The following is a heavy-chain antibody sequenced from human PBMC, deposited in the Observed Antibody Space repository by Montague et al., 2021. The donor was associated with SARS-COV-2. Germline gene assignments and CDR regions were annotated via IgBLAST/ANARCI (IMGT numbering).Heavy chain of an antibody. V-gene: IGHV4-61*01. J-gene: IGHJ6*02. CDR1: GGSVSSGSYY. CDR3: ARDPWRITIFGVVTRYGMDV. D-gene: IGHD3-3*01. Sequence: SDTLSLTRIVSGGSVSSGSYYWSWIRQPPGKGLEWIGYIYYSGSTNYNPSLKSRVTISVDTSKHQFSLKLSSVTAADTAVYYCARDPWRITIFGVVTRYGMDVWGQGTTVTVSS. CDR2: IYYSGST.